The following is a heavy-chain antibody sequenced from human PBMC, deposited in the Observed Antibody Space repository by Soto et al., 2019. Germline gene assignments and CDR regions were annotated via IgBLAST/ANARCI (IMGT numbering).Heavy chain of an antibody. CDR3: TRGVTANYMGGDDFEI. CDR2: IMPIFGTA. V-gene: IGHV1-69*01. J-gene: IGHJ3*02. CDR1: GGTFSSYT. D-gene: IGHD3-16*01. Sequence: QVLLVQSGAEVKKPGSSVKVTCKASGGTFSSYTISWVRQAPGQGLEYMGGIMPIFGTATYTQSFQDRVTITADESTSTVYMELRSLTSDDTAVYYCTRGVTANYMGGDDFEIWGQGTMVTVSS.